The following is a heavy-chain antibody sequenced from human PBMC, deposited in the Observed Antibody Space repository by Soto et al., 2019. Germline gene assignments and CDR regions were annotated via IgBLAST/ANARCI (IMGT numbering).Heavy chain of an antibody. D-gene: IGHD3-16*01. Sequence: QLQLQESGPGLVKPSETLSLTCTVSGGSISSSSYYWGWIRQPPGKGLEWIGSIYYSGSTYYNPSLKSRVPISVYTSKIQFSLKLSSVAAADTAVYYCARGSRVMITFGGPVEIWGQGTMVTVSS. CDR1: GGSISSSSYY. CDR3: ARGSRVMITFGGPVEI. CDR2: IYYSGST. V-gene: IGHV4-39*01. J-gene: IGHJ3*02.